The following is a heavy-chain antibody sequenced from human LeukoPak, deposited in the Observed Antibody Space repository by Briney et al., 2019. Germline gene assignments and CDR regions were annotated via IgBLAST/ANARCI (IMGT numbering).Heavy chain of an antibody. CDR1: GGSISTYY. V-gene: IGHV4-59*08. CDR3: ARSYYDILTGDYYYYYGMDV. Sequence: SETLSLTCTDSGGSISTYYWSWIRQPPGKGLEWIGYIYYSGSTGYNPSLKSRVTISVDTSKNQFSLKLSSVTAADTAVYYCARSYYDILTGDYYYYYGMDVWGQGTTVTVSS. D-gene: IGHD3-9*01. J-gene: IGHJ6*02. CDR2: IYYSGST.